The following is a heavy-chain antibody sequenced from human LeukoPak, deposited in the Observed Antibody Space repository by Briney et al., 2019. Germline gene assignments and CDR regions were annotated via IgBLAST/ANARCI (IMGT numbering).Heavy chain of an antibody. V-gene: IGHV1-2*02. D-gene: IGHD6-13*01. CDR3: AREAGLSQQLVSTWIWRYYYYGMDV. Sequence: ASVKVSCKASGYTFTGYYMHWVRQAPGQGLEWMGWINPNSGGTNYAQKFQGRVTMTRDTSISTAYMELSRLRSDDTAVYYCAREAGLSQQLVSTWIWRYYYYGMDVWGQGTTVTVSS. CDR1: GYTFTGYY. CDR2: INPNSGGT. J-gene: IGHJ6*02.